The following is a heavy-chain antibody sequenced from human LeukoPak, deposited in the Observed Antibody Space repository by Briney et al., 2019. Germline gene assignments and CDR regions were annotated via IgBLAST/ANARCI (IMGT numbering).Heavy chain of an antibody. Sequence: GGSLRLSCAAPGFTFSNHAMSWVRQAPGKGLEWFSAITHSGGDTYYADSVKGRFTISRDNSKNTLDLQMSSLRAEDTAVYYCAKGSASSRPYYFDYWGQGALVTVSS. CDR2: ITHSGGDT. D-gene: IGHD2-15*01. CDR1: GFTFSNHA. CDR3: AKGSASSRPYYFDY. J-gene: IGHJ4*02. V-gene: IGHV3-23*01.